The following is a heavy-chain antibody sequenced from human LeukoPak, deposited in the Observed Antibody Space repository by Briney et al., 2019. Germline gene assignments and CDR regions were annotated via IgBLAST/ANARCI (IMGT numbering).Heavy chain of an antibody. CDR2: IYTSGST. D-gene: IGHD3-16*01. Sequence: PSETLSLTCTVSGGSISSGGYYWSWIRQPAGKGLEWIGRIYTSGSTNYNPSLKSRVTISVDTSKNQFSLKLSSVTAADTAVYYCAQVSFWGSDYWGQGTLVTVSS. V-gene: IGHV4-61*02. CDR3: AQVSFWGSDY. J-gene: IGHJ4*02. CDR1: GGSISSGGYY.